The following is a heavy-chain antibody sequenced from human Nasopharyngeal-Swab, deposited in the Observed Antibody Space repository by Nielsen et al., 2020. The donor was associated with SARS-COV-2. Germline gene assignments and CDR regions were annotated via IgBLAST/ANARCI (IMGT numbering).Heavy chain of an antibody. J-gene: IGHJ4*02. CDR3: TRVAPVVSTFDY. V-gene: IGHV3-49*04. CDR2: IRSKAYGGTT. Sequence: GSLRLSCTASGFTFGDYAMSWVRQAPGKGLEWVGFIRSKAYGGTTEYAASVKGRFTISRDDSKSIAYLQMNSLKTEDTAVYYCTRVAPVVSTFDYWGQGTPVTVSS. CDR1: GFTFGDYA. D-gene: IGHD3-22*01.